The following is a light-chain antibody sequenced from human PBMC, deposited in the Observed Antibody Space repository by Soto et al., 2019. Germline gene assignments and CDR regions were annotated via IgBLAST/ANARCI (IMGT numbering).Light chain of an antibody. CDR1: QSVSSY. CDR3: QQYGSSPTT. J-gene: IGKJ1*01. V-gene: IGKV3-20*01. Sequence: EIVLTQSPATLSLSPGEIATLYFSASQSVSSYLAWYQQKPGQAPRLLIYDASNRATGIPARFSGSASGTDFTLTISRLEPEDFAVYYCQQYGSSPTTFGQGTKVDIK. CDR2: DAS.